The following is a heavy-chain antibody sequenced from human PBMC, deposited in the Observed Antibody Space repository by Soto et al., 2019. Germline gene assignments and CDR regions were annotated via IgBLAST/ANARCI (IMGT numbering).Heavy chain of an antibody. CDR3: ARAPLRRMPFDY. J-gene: IGHJ4*02. CDR2: ISSSSSYI. Sequence: GGSLRLSCAASGFTFSSYSMNWVRQAPGKGLEWVSSISSSSSYIYYADSVKGRFTISRDNAKNSLYLQMNSLRAEDTAVYYCARAPLRRMPFDYWGQGTPVTVSS. D-gene: IGHD2-2*01. V-gene: IGHV3-21*01. CDR1: GFTFSSYS.